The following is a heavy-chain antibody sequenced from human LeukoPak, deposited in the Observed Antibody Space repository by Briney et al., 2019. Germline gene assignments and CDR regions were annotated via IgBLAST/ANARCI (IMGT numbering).Heavy chain of an antibody. CDR3: ASPNPDTTVPPARPTSYYYYYGMDV. CDR2: INPSGDYT. Sequence: ASVKVPCKASGYTFSSYCLHWVRQAPGQGLEWMGIINPSGDYTRYAQKFQGRVTMTRDTSTSTVYMELSSLRSEDTAVYYCASPNPDTTVPPARPTSYYYYYGMDVWGQGTLVTVSS. J-gene: IGHJ6*02. D-gene: IGHD4-11*01. CDR1: GYTFSSYC. V-gene: IGHV1-46*01.